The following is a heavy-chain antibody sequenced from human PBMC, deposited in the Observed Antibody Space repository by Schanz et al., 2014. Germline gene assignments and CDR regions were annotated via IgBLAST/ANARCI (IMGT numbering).Heavy chain of an antibody. V-gene: IGHV3-23*01. CDR1: GFTFTNYA. CDR2: ISDSGDTA. CDR3: AKDAPYPFDL. J-gene: IGHJ2*01. Sequence: DVQLLESGGGLVQPGGSLRLSCAASGFTFTNYAMSWVRQAPGKGLEWVSLISDSGDTAYYADSVKGRFTISRDNSRDTVYLQMNSLRADDTAMYYCAKDAPYPFDLWGRGTLITVSS.